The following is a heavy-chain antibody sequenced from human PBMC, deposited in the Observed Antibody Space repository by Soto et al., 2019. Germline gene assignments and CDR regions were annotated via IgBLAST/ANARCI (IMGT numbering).Heavy chain of an antibody. CDR2: ISWNSGSI. CDR3: AKDMSTRNYYYYYMDV. CDR1: GFTFDDYA. J-gene: IGHJ6*03. V-gene: IGHV3-9*01. D-gene: IGHD2-2*01. Sequence: GGSLRLSCAASGFTFDDYAMHWVRQAPGKGLEWVSGISWNSGSIGYADSVKGRFTISRDNAKNSLYLQMNSLRAEDTALYYCAKDMSTRNYYYYYMDVWGKGTTVTVSS.